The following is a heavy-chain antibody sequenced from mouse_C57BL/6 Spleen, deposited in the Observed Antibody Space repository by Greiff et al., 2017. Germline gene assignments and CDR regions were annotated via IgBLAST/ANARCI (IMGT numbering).Heavy chain of an antibody. Sequence: EVMLVESGGGLVQPGGSMKLSCVASGFTFSNYWMNWVRQSPEKGLEWVAQIRLKSDNYATHYAESVKGRFTISRDDSKSSVYLQMNNLRAEDTGIYYCPSRGAMDYWGQGTSVTVSS. D-gene: IGHD1-1*01. J-gene: IGHJ4*01. CDR2: IRLKSDNYAT. CDR1: GFTFSNYW. CDR3: PSRGAMDY. V-gene: IGHV6-3*01.